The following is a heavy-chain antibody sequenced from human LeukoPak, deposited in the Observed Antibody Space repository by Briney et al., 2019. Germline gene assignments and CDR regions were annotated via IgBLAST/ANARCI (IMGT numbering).Heavy chain of an antibody. D-gene: IGHD3-9*01. CDR3: AKGSGYDTDFDY. CDR1: GFTFSGYS. J-gene: IGHJ4*02. Sequence: GGSLRLSCAASGFTFSGYSMNWVRQAPGKGLEWVSSISTTSDYIHYADSLKGRVAISRDNAKNSLYLQMNSLRAEDTAVYYCAKGSGYDTDFDYWGQGTLVTVSS. CDR2: ISTTSDYI. V-gene: IGHV3-21*04.